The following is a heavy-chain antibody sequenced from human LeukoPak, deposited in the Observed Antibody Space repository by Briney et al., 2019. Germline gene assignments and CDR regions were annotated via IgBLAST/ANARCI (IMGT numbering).Heavy chain of an antibody. V-gene: IGHV3-48*03. D-gene: IGHD1-26*01. Sequence: GGSLRLSCAASGFTLSPYEMNWVRQAPGKGLEWVSYISSGGETMYYADSVKGLFTISRDNAKNSLYLQMNSLRVEDTAVYYCAKDLSELYNWFDPWGQGTLVTVSS. CDR2: ISSGGETM. CDR1: GFTLSPYE. CDR3: AKDLSELYNWFDP. J-gene: IGHJ5*02.